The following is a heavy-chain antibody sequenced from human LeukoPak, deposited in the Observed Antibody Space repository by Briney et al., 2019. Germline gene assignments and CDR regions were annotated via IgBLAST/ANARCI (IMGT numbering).Heavy chain of an antibody. CDR1: GFTFRSHW. Sequence: GGSLRLSCAASGFTFRSHWMTWVRQAPGKGLEWVAHIKGDGSQIYYVDSTKGRFTISRDNAKNSLYLQMNSVRAEDTAVYYCARVVGIADYWGQGTLVTVSA. V-gene: IGHV3-7*04. J-gene: IGHJ4*02. CDR2: IKGDGSQI. CDR3: ARVVGIADY. D-gene: IGHD2-21*01.